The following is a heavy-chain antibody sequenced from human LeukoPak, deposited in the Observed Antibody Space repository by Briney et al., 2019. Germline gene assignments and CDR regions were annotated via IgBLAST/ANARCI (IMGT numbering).Heavy chain of an antibody. V-gene: IGHV3-23*01. D-gene: IGHD2-2*01. J-gene: IGHJ3*02. Sequence: GGSLRLSCAASGFTFSSYAMSWVRQAPGKGLEWVSIIGSGGSTYYADSVKGRFTISRDNSKNTLYLQMDSLRAEDAAVYYCAKGVVPAAVLRFDAFDIWGQGTMVTVSS. CDR2: IGSGGST. CDR1: GFTFSSYA. CDR3: AKGVVPAAVLRFDAFDI.